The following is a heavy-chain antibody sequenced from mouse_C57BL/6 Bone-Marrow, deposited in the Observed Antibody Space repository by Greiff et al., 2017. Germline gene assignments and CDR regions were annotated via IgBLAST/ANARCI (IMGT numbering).Heavy chain of an antibody. CDR1: GYSITSGYY. J-gene: IGHJ3*01. Sequence: EVKLEESGPGLVKPSQSLSLTCYVTGYSITSGYYWNWIRQFPGNKLEGMGYISYDGSNNYNPSLKNQISITLDTSKHPFFLPLNSVTTEDTATYYCASVDVSYPTWYAFWCQGTVVTVSA. CDR2: ISYDGSN. V-gene: IGHV3-6*01. CDR3: ASVDVSYPTWYAF. D-gene: IGHD2-10*01.